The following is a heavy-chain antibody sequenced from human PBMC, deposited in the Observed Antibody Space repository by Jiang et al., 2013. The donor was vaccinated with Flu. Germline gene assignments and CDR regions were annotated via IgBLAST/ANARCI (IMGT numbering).Heavy chain of an antibody. V-gene: IGHV1-69*04. CDR2: IIPILGIA. D-gene: IGHD6-19*01. J-gene: IGHJ4*02. CDR3: ARAHLAVAGNFDY. CDR1: GGTFSSYA. Sequence: SGAEVKKPGSSVKVSCKASGGTFSSYAISWVRQAPGQGFEWMGRIIPILGIANYAQKFQGRVTITADKSTSTAYMELSSLRSEDTAVYYCARAHLAVAGNFDYWGQGTLVTVSS.